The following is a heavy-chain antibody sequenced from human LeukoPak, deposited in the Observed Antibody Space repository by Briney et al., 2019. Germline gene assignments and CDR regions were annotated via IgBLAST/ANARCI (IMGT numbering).Heavy chain of an antibody. V-gene: IGHV3-23*01. D-gene: IGHD6-13*01. Sequence: GGSLRLSCAASGFTFSDYAMGWVRQAPGKGLNWVSAISYGGDATRYADSVQGRFTISRDNSKNTLSLQMNSLRAEDTAVYYCAKDGWDGIATTGDYYYGMDVWGQGTTVTVSS. CDR3: AKDGWDGIATTGDYYYGMDV. J-gene: IGHJ6*02. CDR1: GFTFSDYA. CDR2: ISYGGDAT.